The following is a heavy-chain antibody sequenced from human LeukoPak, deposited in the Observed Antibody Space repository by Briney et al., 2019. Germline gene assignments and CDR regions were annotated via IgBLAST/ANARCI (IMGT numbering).Heavy chain of an antibody. CDR1: GITFSNPA. Sequence: GGSLRLSCAASGITFSNPAMSWVRQAPGKGLEWVSTISGSGGSTYYADSVKGRFTISRDNSKNTLYLQMNSLRAEDTAVFYCAKATGSTYYASFGYWGQGTLVTVSS. CDR2: ISGSGGST. J-gene: IGHJ4*02. V-gene: IGHV3-23*01. CDR3: AKATGSTYYASFGY. D-gene: IGHD2-2*01.